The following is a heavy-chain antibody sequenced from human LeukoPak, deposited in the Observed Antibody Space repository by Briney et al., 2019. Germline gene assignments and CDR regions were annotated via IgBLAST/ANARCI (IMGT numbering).Heavy chain of an antibody. D-gene: IGHD6-13*01. J-gene: IGHJ4*02. V-gene: IGHV3-74*01. CDR1: GFTFSTYW. CDR3: GREDISNSWYIDY. CDR2: INSDGSEI. Sequence: GGSLTLSCGASGFTFSTYWMHWVRQAPGKGLVWVSRINSDGSEITYADSVKGRFTMSRDNAKNTLYLQVNSLRVEDTAVYYCGREDISNSWYIDYWGQGHVVTVSS.